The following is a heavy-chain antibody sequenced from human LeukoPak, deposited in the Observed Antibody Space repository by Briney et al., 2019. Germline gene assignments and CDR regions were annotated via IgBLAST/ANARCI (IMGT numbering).Heavy chain of an antibody. V-gene: IGHV3-30*04. Sequence: GGSLRLSCAASGFNLGDSNAHWVRQAPGKGLEWVAVIAHDGSRVYDAESVRGRFTISRDNFKNTLDLQMNSLRPEDTAVYYCAKSGPRSIVVVPAARGYYGMDVWGQGTTVTVSS. CDR3: AKSGPRSIVVVPAARGYYGMDV. CDR2: IAHDGSRV. CDR1: GFNLGDSN. J-gene: IGHJ6*02. D-gene: IGHD2-2*01.